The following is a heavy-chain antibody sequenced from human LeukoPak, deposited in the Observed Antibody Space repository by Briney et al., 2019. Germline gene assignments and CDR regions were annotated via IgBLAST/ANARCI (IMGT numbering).Heavy chain of an antibody. CDR3: ASLRLKVFDY. J-gene: IGHJ4*02. Sequence: PGGSLRLSCATSGFTVSSSYMSWVRQAPGKGLEWVSVICSGGSTYYADSVKGRFTISRDNSKNTLYLQMNSLRAEDTAVYYCASLRLKVFDYWGQGTLVTVSS. CDR2: ICSGGST. CDR1: GFTVSSSY. V-gene: IGHV3-53*01. D-gene: IGHD5-12*01.